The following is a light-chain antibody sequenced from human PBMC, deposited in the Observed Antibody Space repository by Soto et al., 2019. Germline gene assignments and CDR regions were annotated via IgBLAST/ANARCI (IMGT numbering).Light chain of an antibody. J-gene: IGKJ1*01. Sequence: EIVLTQSPGTLSSSPGERATLYCRASQSVSSSYLAWYQQKPGQAPRLLIYGASSRATGIPDRFSGSGSGTDFTLTISRLEPEDFAVYYCQQYGSSPRTFGQGTKVEIK. CDR2: GAS. CDR1: QSVSSSY. CDR3: QQYGSSPRT. V-gene: IGKV3-20*01.